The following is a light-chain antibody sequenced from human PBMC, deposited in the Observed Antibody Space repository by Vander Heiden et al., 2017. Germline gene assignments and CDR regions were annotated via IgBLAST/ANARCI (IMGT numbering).Light chain of an antibody. V-gene: IGKV1-5*01. CDR3: QQYHSPWT. CDR1: QSIHYY. CDR2: NAS. Sequence: DIQMTHTPSTLSASVGDRVTVTCRASQSIHYYFAWFQQNPGKAPNLLISNASNLESGVPSRFSGSGSGTEFTLTITRLQPDDFATYFCQQYHSPWTFGQGTKLE. J-gene: IGKJ1*01.